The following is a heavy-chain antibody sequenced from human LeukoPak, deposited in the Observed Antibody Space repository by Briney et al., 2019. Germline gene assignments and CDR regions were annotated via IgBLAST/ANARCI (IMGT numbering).Heavy chain of an antibody. V-gene: IGHV3-30*18. Sequence: PGGSLRLSCAASGFTFSSYGMHWVRQAPGKGLEWVAVISYDGSNKYYADSVRGRFTISRDNSKNTLSLQMNSLRAEDTAVYYCAKGIVGATTWYADYWGQGTLVTVSS. J-gene: IGHJ4*02. CDR2: ISYDGSNK. CDR1: GFTFSSYG. CDR3: AKGIVGATTWYADY. D-gene: IGHD1-26*01.